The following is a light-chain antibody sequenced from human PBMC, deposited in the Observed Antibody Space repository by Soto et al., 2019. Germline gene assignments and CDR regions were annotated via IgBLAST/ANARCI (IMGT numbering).Light chain of an antibody. J-gene: IGKJ2*01. CDR3: QQRRNWPPYT. Sequence: EIVLTQSPATLSLSPGERATLSCRASQNVSSYLAWYQQKPGQAPRLLIYDASNRATCIPARFSGSGSGTDFTLTISSLEPEDFAVYYCQQRRNWPPYTFGQGTKLEIK. CDR1: QNVSSY. V-gene: IGKV3-11*01. CDR2: DAS.